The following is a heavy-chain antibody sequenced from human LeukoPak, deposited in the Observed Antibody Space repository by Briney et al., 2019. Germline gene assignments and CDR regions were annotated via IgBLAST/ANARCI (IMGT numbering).Heavy chain of an antibody. J-gene: IGHJ4*02. V-gene: IGHV3-30-3*01. CDR3: ARDPTLSDYGDYLDY. Sequence: GGSLRLSCAASGFTFSSYAMHWVRQAPGKGLEWVAVISYDGSNKYYADSVKGRFTISRDNSKNTLYLQMNSLRAEDTAVYYCARDPTLSDYGDYLDYWGQGTLVTVSS. CDR2: ISYDGSNK. CDR1: GFTFSSYA. D-gene: IGHD4-17*01.